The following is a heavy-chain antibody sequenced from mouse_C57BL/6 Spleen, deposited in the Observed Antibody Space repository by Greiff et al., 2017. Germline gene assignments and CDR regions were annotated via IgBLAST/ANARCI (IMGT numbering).Heavy chain of an antibody. V-gene: IGHV5-6*02. CDR2: ISSGGSYT. Sequence: EVKVEASGGDLVKPGGFLKLSCAASGFTFSSYGMSWVRQTPDKRLEWVATISSGGSYTYYPDSVKGRFTISSDNAKNTLYLQMSSLKSEDTAMYYCARRGGSMDDWGQGTTLTVSS. J-gene: IGHJ2*01. D-gene: IGHD1-1*01. CDR3: ARRGGSMDD. CDR1: GFTFSSYG.